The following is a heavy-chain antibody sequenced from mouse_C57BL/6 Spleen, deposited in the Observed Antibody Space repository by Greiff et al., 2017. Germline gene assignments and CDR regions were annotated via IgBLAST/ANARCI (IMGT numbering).Heavy chain of an antibody. Sequence: VQGVESGPELVRPGVSVKISCKGSGYTFTDYAMHWVKQGHAKSLEWIGVISTYYGDASYNQKFKDKATMTVDKSSSTAYMELARLTSEDSAVYYCARSRGPHYFDYWGQGTTLTVSS. CDR3: ARSRGPHYFDY. CDR2: ISTYYGDA. CDR1: GYTFTDYA. V-gene: IGHV1-67*01. J-gene: IGHJ2*01.